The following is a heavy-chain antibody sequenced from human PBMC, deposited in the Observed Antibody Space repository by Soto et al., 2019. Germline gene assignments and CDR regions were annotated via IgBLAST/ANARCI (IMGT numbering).Heavy chain of an antibody. V-gene: IGHV3-23*01. J-gene: IGHJ4*02. Sequence: EVQLLESGGGLVQPGGSLRLSCAASGFTFSSYAMSWVRQAPGKGLEWVSAISGSGGSTYYADSVKGRFTISRDNSKNTLYLQMNSLRAEDTAVYYCAKGYIVVVPAAPEFDYWGQRTLVTVSS. CDR2: ISGSGGST. D-gene: IGHD2-2*01. CDR3: AKGYIVVVPAAPEFDY. CDR1: GFTFSSYA.